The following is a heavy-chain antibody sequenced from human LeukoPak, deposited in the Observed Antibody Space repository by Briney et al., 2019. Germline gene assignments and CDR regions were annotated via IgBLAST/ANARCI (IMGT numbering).Heavy chain of an antibody. CDR2: ISYSGIT. J-gene: IGHJ4*02. D-gene: IGHD3-10*01. V-gene: IGHV4-59*08. CDR1: GGSLSNSY. CDR3: ARLLLDYSNDDGNFGGPHLPD. Sequence: SETLSLTCTVSGGSLSNSYWTWLRQPPGKTLEWIGYISYSGITNRNPSLKSRVSFSLDSSKNQISLTLTSVIAADTAVYFCARLLLDYSNDDGNFGGPHLPDWGQGTLVTVSS.